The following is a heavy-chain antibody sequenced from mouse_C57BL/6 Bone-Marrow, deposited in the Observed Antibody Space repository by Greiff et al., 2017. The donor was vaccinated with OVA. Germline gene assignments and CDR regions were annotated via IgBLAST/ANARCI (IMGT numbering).Heavy chain of an antibody. CDR2: INPGSGGT. CDR1: GYAFTNYL. CDR3: ARHYGSSLWYFDV. D-gene: IGHD1-1*01. J-gene: IGHJ1*03. V-gene: IGHV1-54*01. Sequence: VKLQESGAELVRPGTSVKVSCKASGYAFTNYLIEWVKQRPGQGLEWIGVINPGSGGTNYNEKFKGKATLTADKSSSTAYMQLSSLTSEDSAVYFCARHYGSSLWYFDVWGTGTTVTVSS.